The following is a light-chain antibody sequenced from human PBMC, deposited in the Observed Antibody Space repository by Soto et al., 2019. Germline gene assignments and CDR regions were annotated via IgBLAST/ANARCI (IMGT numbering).Light chain of an antibody. CDR2: VGTGGIVG. CDR3: GADHGSGSNFVWL. CDR1: SGYSNYK. J-gene: IGLJ3*02. V-gene: IGLV9-49*01. Sequence: QSVLTQPPSASASLGASVTLTCTLSSGYSNYKVDWYQQRPGVGPRFVMRVGTGGIVGSKGDGIPDRFSVLGSGLNRFLTIKNIQEEDESDYHCGADHGSGSNFVWLFGGGTKLTVL.